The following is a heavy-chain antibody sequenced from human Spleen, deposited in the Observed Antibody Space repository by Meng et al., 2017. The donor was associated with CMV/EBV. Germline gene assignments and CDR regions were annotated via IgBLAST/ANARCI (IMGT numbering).Heavy chain of an antibody. J-gene: IGHJ5*02. CDR3: ARDWKRIQGGWFDP. Sequence: LQLQESGPGLVKPSETLSLTCTVSGGSISSSSYYWGWIRQPPGKGLEWIGSINYSGSTYYNPSLKSRVTISVDTSKNQFSLKLSSVTAAATAVYYCARDWKRIQGGWFDPWGQGTLVTVSS. CDR2: INYSGST. V-gene: IGHV4-39*07. D-gene: IGHD5-18*01. CDR1: GGSISSSSYY.